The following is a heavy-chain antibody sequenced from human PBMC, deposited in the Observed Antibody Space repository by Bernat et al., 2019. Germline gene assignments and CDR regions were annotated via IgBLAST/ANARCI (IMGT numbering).Heavy chain of an antibody. D-gene: IGHD3-16*02. CDR2: IYPGDSDT. V-gene: IGHV5-51*03. CDR3: ARTLMITFGGVIVSNWFDP. J-gene: IGHJ5*02. Sequence: EVQLVRSGAEVKKPGESLKISCKGSGYSFTSYWIGWVRQMPGKGLEWMGIIYPGDSDTRYSPSFQGQVTISADKSISTAYLQWSSLKASDTAMYYCARTLMITFGGVIVSNWFDPWGQGTLVTVSS. CDR1: GYSFTSYW.